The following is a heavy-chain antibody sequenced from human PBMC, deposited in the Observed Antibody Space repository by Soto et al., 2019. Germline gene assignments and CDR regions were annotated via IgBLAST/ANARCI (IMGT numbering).Heavy chain of an antibody. J-gene: IGHJ3*02. CDR1: GFTVSSNY. D-gene: IGHD6-19*01. CDR2: IYSGGST. CDR3: AGSRYSSGWAQSGWDAFDI. V-gene: IGHV3-66*01. Sequence: GGSLRLSCAASGFTVSSNYMSWVRQAPGKGLEWVSVIYSGGSTYYADSVKGRFTISRDNSKNTLYLQMNSLRAEDTAVYYCAGSRYSSGWAQSGWDAFDIWGQGTMVTVSS.